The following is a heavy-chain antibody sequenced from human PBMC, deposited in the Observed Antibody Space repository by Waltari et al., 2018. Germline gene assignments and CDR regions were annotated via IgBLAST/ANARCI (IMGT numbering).Heavy chain of an antibody. V-gene: IGHV5-51*01. CDR2: SYPGDSDT. J-gene: IGHJ4*02. Sequence: VQLVQSGAAVKTPGESLKISCKGSGYSFTRYWIGRVRQMPGKGLEWMGISYPGDSDTRYSPSFQGQVTISADKSISTAYLQWSSLKASDTAMYYCVSGDTAIHYFDYWGQGTLVTVSS. D-gene: IGHD5-18*01. CDR1: GYSFTRYW. CDR3: VSGDTAIHYFDY.